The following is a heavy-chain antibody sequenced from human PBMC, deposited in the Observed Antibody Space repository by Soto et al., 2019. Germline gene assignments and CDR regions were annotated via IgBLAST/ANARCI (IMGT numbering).Heavy chain of an antibody. CDR3: ARCPQQLVSWNYYSYGMDV. V-gene: IGHV1-69*01. CDR2: IIPIFGTA. J-gene: IGHJ6*02. D-gene: IGHD6-13*01. CDR1: GGTFSSYA. Sequence: QVQLVQSGAEVKKPGSSVKVSCKASGGTFSSYAISWVRQAPGQGLEWMGGIIPIFGTANYAQKFQGRVTITADESTSTAYMELSSLRSEDTAVYYCARCPQQLVSWNYYSYGMDVWGQGTTFTVSS.